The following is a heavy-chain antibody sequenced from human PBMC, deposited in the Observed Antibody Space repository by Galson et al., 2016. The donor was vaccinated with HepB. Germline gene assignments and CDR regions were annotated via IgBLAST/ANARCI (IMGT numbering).Heavy chain of an antibody. Sequence: SLRLSCAASGFTFSSSGMCWVRQAPGKGLEWMAVIWYDGSNKYYADSVKGRFTISRDNSKNTLYLQMNSLRAEDTAVYYCARDSGEPLGAPLDYWGQGTLVTVSS. CDR1: GFTFSSSG. V-gene: IGHV3-33*07. D-gene: IGHD3-16*01. CDR3: ARDSGEPLGAPLDY. CDR2: IWYDGSNK. J-gene: IGHJ4*02.